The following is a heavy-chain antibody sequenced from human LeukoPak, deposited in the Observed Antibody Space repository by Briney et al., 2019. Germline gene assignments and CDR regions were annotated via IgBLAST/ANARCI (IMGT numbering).Heavy chain of an antibody. CDR3: ARGSAAAGHAHLYFDY. J-gene: IGHJ4*02. Sequence: VASVKVSCKASGGTFSSYAISWVRQAPGQGLEWMGGIIPIFGTANYAQKFQGRVTITTDESTSTAYMELSSLRSEDTAVYYCARGSAAAGHAHLYFDYWGQGTLVTGSS. CDR2: IIPIFGTA. CDR1: GGTFSSYA. D-gene: IGHD6-13*01. V-gene: IGHV1-69*05.